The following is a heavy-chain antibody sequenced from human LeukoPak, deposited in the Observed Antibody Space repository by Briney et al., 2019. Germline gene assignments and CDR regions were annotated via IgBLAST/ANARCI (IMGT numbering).Heavy chain of an antibody. V-gene: IGHV3-9*01. Sequence: GGSLRLSCAASGFTFDDYAMHWVRQAPGKGLEWVSHISWNSGTIAYADSVRGRFTISRDNAKNSLYLQMNSLRAEDTAVYYCARDFRFLEDYRGQGTLVTVSS. J-gene: IGHJ4*02. CDR1: GFTFDDYA. CDR2: ISWNSGTI. CDR3: ARDFRFLEDY. D-gene: IGHD3-3*01.